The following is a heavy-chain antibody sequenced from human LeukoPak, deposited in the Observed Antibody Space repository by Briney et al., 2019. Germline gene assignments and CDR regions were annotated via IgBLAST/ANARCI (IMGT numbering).Heavy chain of an antibody. CDR3: ASCYDSSGYYLDY. V-gene: IGHV3-21*01. Sequence: GGSLRLSCAASGFTFSSYSMNWVRQAPGKGLEWVSSISSSSSYIYYADSVRGRFTISRDNAKNSLYLQINSLRAEDTAVYYCASCYDSSGYYLDYWGQGTLVTVSS. J-gene: IGHJ4*02. CDR1: GFTFSSYS. D-gene: IGHD3-22*01. CDR2: ISSSSSYI.